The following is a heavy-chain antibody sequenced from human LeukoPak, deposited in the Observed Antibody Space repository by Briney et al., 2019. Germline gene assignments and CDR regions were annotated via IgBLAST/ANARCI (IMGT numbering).Heavy chain of an antibody. J-gene: IGHJ3*02. Sequence: PSETLSLTCTVSGGSISSYYWSWIRKPPGKGLEWIGYIYYSGSTNYNPSLKSRVTISVDTSKNQFSLKLSSVTAADTAVYYCARPRQWLENSDAFDIWGQGTMVTVSS. CDR2: IYYSGST. CDR3: ARPRQWLENSDAFDI. V-gene: IGHV4-59*08. D-gene: IGHD6-19*01. CDR1: GGSISSYY.